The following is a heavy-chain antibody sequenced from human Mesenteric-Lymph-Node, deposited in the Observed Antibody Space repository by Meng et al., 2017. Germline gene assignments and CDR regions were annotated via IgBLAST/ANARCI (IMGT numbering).Heavy chain of an antibody. CDR3: ARMNTVATVLFDY. CDR2: IYSFGHT. V-gene: IGHV4-61*02. D-gene: IGHD5-12*01. CDR1: GGSISSSSYY. J-gene: IGHJ4*02. Sequence: SETLSLTCTVSGGSISSSSYYWAWIRQPAGKGLEWIGRIYSFGHTNYNPSLKSRVTISVDASKNQFSLTLNSVTAADTAVYYCARMNTVATVLFDYWGQGTVVTVSS.